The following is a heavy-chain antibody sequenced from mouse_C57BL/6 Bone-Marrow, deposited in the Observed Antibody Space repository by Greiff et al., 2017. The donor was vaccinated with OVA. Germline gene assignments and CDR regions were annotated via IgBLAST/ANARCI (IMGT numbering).Heavy chain of an antibody. V-gene: IGHV2-9-1*01. CDR1: GFSLTSYA. Sequence: VKLVESGPGLVAPSQSLSITCTVSGFSLTSYAISWVRQPPGKGLEWLGVIWTGGGTNYNSALKSRLSISKDNSKSQVFLKMNSLQTDDTARYYCARNRGYYGSSYWYFDVWGTGTTVTVSS. CDR3: ARNRGYYGSSYWYFDV. CDR2: IWTGGGT. J-gene: IGHJ1*03. D-gene: IGHD1-1*01.